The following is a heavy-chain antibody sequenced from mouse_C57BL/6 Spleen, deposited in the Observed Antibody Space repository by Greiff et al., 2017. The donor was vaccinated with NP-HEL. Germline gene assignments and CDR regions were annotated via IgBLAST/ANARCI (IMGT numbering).Heavy chain of an antibody. CDR1: GFTFSDYY. CDR3: ARVSSSHWYFDV. J-gene: IGHJ1*03. Sequence: EVKVVESEGGLVQPGSSMKLSCTASGFTFSDYYMAWVRQVPEKGLEWVANINYDGSSTYYLDSLKSRFIISRDNAKNILYLQMSSLKSEDTATYYCARVSSSHWYFDVWGTGTTVTVSS. V-gene: IGHV5-16*01. CDR2: INYDGSST. D-gene: IGHD1-1*01.